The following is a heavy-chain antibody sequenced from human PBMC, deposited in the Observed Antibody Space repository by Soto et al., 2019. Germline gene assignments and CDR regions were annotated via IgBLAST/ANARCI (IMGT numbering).Heavy chain of an antibody. CDR2: INAGSGNT. V-gene: IGHV1-3*01. J-gene: IGHJ4*02. CDR3: AIFGDILTIYPDY. Sequence: ASVKVSCKASGYTFTSYAMHWVRQAPGQRLEWMGWINAGSGNTKYSQKFQGRVTMTTDTSTSTAYMELRSLRSDDTAVYYCAIFGDILTIYPDYWGQGTLVTVSS. D-gene: IGHD3-9*01. CDR1: GYTFTSYA.